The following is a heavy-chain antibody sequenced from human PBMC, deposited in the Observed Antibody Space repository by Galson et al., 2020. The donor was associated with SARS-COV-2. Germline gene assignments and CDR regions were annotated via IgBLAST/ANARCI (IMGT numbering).Heavy chain of an antibody. J-gene: IGHJ6*03. Sequence: ASVKVSCKASGYTFTSYYMHWVRQAPGQGLEWMGIINPSGGSTSYAQKFQGRVTMTRDTSTSTVYMELSSLRSEDTAVYYCARDLPLEGPVYYYYYMDVWGKGTTVTVSS. CDR3: ARDLPLEGPVYYYYYMDV. CDR2: INPSGGST. CDR1: GYTFTSYY. V-gene: IGHV1-46*01.